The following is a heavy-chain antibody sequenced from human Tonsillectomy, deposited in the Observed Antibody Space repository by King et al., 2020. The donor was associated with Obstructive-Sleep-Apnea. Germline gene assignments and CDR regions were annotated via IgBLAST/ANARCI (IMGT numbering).Heavy chain of an antibody. Sequence: EVQLVESGGGLVKPGGSLRLSCAASGFTFSSYSMNWVRQAPGKGLEWVSSISSSSSYIYYADSVKGGFTISRDNAKNSLYLQMNSLRAEDTVVYYSARDWGGGYSSGWWGQGTLVTVSS. CDR1: GFTFSSYS. CDR2: ISSSSSYI. J-gene: IGHJ4*02. CDR3: ARDWGGGYSSGW. D-gene: IGHD6-19*01. V-gene: IGHV3-21*01.